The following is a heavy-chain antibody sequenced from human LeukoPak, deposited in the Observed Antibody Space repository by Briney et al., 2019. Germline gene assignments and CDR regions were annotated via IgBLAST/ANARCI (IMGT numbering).Heavy chain of an antibody. CDR2: INHSGST. Sequence: SEPLSLTCTVSGGSISTYYWSWIRQPPGKGLEWIGEINHSGSTNYNPSLKSRVTISVDTSKNQFSLKLSSVTAADTAVYYCARHIGGRYSSSWYSRYFDYWGQGTLVTVSS. CDR1: GGSISTYY. V-gene: IGHV4-34*01. J-gene: IGHJ4*02. D-gene: IGHD6-13*01. CDR3: ARHIGGRYSSSWYSRYFDY.